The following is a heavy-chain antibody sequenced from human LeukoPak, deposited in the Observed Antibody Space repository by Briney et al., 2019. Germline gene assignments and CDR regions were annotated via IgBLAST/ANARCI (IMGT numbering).Heavy chain of an antibody. V-gene: IGHV3-21*04. D-gene: IGHD3-22*01. CDR1: GFTFSSYS. J-gene: IGHJ4*02. CDR3: AKRGVVIRVILVGFHKEAYYFDS. CDR2: ISSSSSYI. Sequence: GSLRLSCAASGFTFSSYSMNWVRQAPGKGLEWVSSISSSSSYIYYADSVKGRFTISRDNAKNSLYLQMNSLRADDTAVYFCAKRGVVIRVILVGFHKEAYYFDSWGQGALVTVSS.